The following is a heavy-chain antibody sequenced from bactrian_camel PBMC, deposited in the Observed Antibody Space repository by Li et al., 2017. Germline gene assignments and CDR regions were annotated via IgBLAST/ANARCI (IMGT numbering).Heavy chain of an antibody. Sequence: VQLVESGGGSVQPGGSLRLSCTASGFTFEDVHAAWYRQGPGRRCELVSAFYRDGDTYYSRSVKDRFTISRDNAKNTVHLQLNNLKTEDTAMYYCAKVQVATTPDYWGQGTQVTVS. V-gene: IGHV3-1*01. D-gene: IGHD4*01. CDR1: GFTFEDVH. CDR3: AKVQVATTPDY. J-gene: IGHJ4*01. CDR2: FYRDGDT.